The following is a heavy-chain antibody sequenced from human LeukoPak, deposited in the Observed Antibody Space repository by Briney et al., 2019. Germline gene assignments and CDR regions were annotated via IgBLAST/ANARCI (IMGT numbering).Heavy chain of an antibody. CDR1: GFTVSSNY. V-gene: IGHV3-53*01. D-gene: IGHD3-10*01. CDR3: ARGLWADY. CDR2: IYSGGST. J-gene: IGHJ4*02. Sequence: PGGSLRPSCAASGFTVSSNYMSWVRQAPGKGLEWVSVIYSGGSTYYADSVKGRFTISRDNSKNTLYLQMNSLRAEDTAVYYCARGLWADYWGQGTLVTVSS.